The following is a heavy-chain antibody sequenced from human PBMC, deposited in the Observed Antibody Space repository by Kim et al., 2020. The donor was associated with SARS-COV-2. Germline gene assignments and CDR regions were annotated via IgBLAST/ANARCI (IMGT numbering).Heavy chain of an antibody. Sequence: SAQGFTGRFVFSLDTSVSTAYLQISSLKAEDTAVYYCARGSTVTTYPLDYWGQGTLVTVSS. J-gene: IGHJ4*02. CDR3: ARGSTVTTYPLDY. D-gene: IGHD4-17*01. V-gene: IGHV7-4-1*02.